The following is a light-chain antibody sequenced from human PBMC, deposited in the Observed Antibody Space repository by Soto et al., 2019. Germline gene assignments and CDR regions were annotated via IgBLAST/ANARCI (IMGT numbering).Light chain of an antibody. V-gene: IGLV2-23*02. CDR1: RSDVGGYNL. Sequence: QSALTQPVSVSGSPGQSITMSCTGSRSDVGGYNLVSWYQQHPGKAPKLMIYEVSKRPSGVSNRFSGSKSGNTASLTISGLQAEDEADYYCSSYAGSSTFVVFGGGTKLTVL. J-gene: IGLJ2*01. CDR2: EVS. CDR3: SSYAGSSTFVV.